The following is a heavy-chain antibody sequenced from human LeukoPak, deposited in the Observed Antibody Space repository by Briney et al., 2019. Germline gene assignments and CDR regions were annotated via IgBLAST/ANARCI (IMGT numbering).Heavy chain of an antibody. CDR2: ISGSGGAT. Sequence: GALRLSCAASGFTFSSYSMSWVRQAPGKGLEWVSLISGSGGATYYADSVKGRFTISRDNAKNSLYLQMNSLRAEDTAVYYCARVSRDIVVVVPATGYFDYWGQGTLVTVSS. V-gene: IGHV3-23*01. CDR3: ARVSRDIVVVVPATGYFDY. J-gene: IGHJ4*02. CDR1: GFTFSSYS. D-gene: IGHD2-15*01.